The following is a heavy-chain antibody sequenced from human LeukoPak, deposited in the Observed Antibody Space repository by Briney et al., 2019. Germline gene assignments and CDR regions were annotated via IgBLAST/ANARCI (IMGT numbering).Heavy chain of an antibody. D-gene: IGHD1-26*01. Sequence: SETLSLTCAVYGGSFSGYYWSWIRQPPGKGLEWIGEINHSGSTNYSPSLKSRVTISVGTSENQFSLKLSSVTAADTAVYYCAREYPKGGSYRFDPWGQGTLVTVSS. J-gene: IGHJ5*02. CDR3: AREYPKGGSYRFDP. CDR1: GGSFSGYY. CDR2: INHSGST. V-gene: IGHV4-34*01.